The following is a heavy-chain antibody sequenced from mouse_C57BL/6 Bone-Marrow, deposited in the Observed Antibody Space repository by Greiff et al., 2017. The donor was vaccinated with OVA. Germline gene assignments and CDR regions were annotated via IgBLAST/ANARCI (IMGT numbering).Heavy chain of an antibody. CDR2: IHPNSGST. V-gene: IGHV1-64*01. CDR3: ARRGDYDYGDDDY. D-gene: IGHD2-4*01. Sequence: VKLQQPGAELVKPGASVKLSCKASGYTFPSYWMHWVRQRPGQGLGWIGMIHPNSGSTNYNEKFKSKATLTVDKSSSTAYMQLSSLTSEDSAVYYCARRGDYDYGDDDYWGQGTTLTVSS. CDR1: GYTFPSYW. J-gene: IGHJ2*01.